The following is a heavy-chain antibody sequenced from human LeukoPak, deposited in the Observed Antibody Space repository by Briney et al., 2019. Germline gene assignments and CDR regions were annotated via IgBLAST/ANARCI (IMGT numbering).Heavy chain of an antibody. J-gene: IGHJ4*02. CDR2: IYYSGST. CDR1: GGSISSYY. CDR3: ARGEVVAAPDY. D-gene: IGHD2-15*01. Sequence: KPSETLSLTCTVSGGSISSYYWSWIRQPPGKGLEWIGYIYYSGSTNYNPSLKSRVTIPVDTSKNQFSLKLSSVTAADTAVYYCARGEVVAAPDYWGQGTLVTVSS. V-gene: IGHV4-59*01.